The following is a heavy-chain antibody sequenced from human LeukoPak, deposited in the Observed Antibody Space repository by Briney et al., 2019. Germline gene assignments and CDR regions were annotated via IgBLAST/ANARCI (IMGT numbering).Heavy chain of an antibody. CDR3: ASSYYDSSGYSPRPIES. CDR1: GGSFSGYY. Sequence: SETLSLTCAVYGGSFSGYYWSWIRQPPGKGLEWIGEINHSGSTNYNTSLKSRVTISVDTSKNQFSLKLSSVTAADTAVYYCASSYYDSSGYSPRPIESWGQGTLVTVSS. J-gene: IGHJ4*02. D-gene: IGHD3-22*01. CDR2: INHSGST. V-gene: IGHV4-34*01.